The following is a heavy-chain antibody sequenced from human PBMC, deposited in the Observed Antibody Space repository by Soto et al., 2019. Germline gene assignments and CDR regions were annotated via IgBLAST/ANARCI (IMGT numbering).Heavy chain of an antibody. D-gene: IGHD6-6*01. J-gene: IGHJ1*01. Sequence: SETLSLTCAVYGGSFSGYYWSWIRQPPGKGLEWIGEINHSGSTNYNPSLKSRVTISVDTSKNQFSLKLSSVTAADTAVYYCARLSLGYSSSSRYFQHWGQGTLVTVSS. CDR1: GGSFSGYY. V-gene: IGHV4-34*01. CDR2: INHSGST. CDR3: ARLSLGYSSSSRYFQH.